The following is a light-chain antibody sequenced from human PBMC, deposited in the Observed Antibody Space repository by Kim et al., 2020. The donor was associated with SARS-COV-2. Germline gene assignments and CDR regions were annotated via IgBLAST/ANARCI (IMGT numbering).Light chain of an antibody. J-gene: IGLJ2*01. Sequence: SSELTQDPAVSVALGQTVRITCQGDSLRSYYASWYQQKPGQTPVLVIYGKNNRPSGIPERFSGSSSGNTASLTITGAQAEAEADYYCNSRDSRGNVVFGG. V-gene: IGLV3-19*01. CDR2: GKN. CDR3: NSRDSRGNVV. CDR1: SLRSYY.